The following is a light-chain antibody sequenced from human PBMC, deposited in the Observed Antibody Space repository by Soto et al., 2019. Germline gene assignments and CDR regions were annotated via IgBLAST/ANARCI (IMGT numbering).Light chain of an antibody. CDR1: SSDVGGFNY. CDR3: SSYTTNNTPV. V-gene: IGLV2-14*01. CDR2: EVS. J-gene: IGLJ1*01. Sequence: QSVLTQPASVSGSPGQSITISCTGTSSDVGGFNYVSWYQHHPGKAPKLIIYEVSYRPSGVSNRFSGSKSGNTASLTISGLQAEDEADFYCSSYTTNNTPVFGTGTKVTVL.